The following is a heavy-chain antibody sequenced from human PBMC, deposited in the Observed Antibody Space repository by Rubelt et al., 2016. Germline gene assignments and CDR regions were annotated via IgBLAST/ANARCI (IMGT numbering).Heavy chain of an antibody. D-gene: IGHD6-13*01. Sequence: VRQAPGKGLEWVAKIKEDGSEKYYMDSVKGRFTISRDNAEKSLYLQMNSLRAEDTAVYYCARGGYSRFDYWGQGTLVTVSP. CDR3: ARGGYSRFDY. CDR2: IKEDGSEK. J-gene: IGHJ4*02. V-gene: IGHV3-7*01.